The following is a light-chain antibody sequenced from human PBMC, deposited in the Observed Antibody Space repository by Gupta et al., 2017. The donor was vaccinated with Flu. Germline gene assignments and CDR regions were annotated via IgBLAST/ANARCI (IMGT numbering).Light chain of an antibody. Sequence: PATQSVSPGGRATLSCRASQSVSSDLAWYQQKPGQGPRLLIYGASTRATGIPARFSGSGSGTDFTLTISSLQPEDFAVYFCQQYYNWPQAFGQGTKVEI. CDR2: GAS. CDR1: QSVSSD. V-gene: IGKV3-15*01. J-gene: IGKJ1*01. CDR3: QQYYNWPQA.